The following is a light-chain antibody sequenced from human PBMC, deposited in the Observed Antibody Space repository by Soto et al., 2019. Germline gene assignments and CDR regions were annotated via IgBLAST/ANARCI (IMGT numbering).Light chain of an antibody. J-gene: IGLJ7*01. V-gene: IGLV4-69*01. Sequence: QTVVTQSPSASASLGASVKLTCTLSSGHSSYAIAWHQQQPETGPRYLMKLNSDGSHSKGDGIPDRFSGSSSGAERYLTISSRQSEDEDDYYCQTWGTGIHVFGGGTQLTVL. CDR1: SGHSSYA. CDR3: QTWGTGIHV. CDR2: LNSDGSH.